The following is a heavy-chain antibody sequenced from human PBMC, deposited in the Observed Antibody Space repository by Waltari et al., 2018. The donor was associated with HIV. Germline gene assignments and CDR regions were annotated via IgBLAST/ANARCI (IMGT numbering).Heavy chain of an antibody. CDR2: ISWNSGDI. CDR3: VKDGASTIFGVLNGMDV. Sequence: EVQLVESGVGPVQPGRSLRVPCTASGLTFDDYTTHCVRQPPGKGLDWVSGISWNSGDIAYADSVKGRFTISRDNTKNSLFLQMNSVRVEDTALYYCVKDGASTIFGVLNGMDVWGQGTTVTVSS. J-gene: IGHJ6*02. CDR1: GLTFDDYT. V-gene: IGHV3-9*01. D-gene: IGHD3-3*01.